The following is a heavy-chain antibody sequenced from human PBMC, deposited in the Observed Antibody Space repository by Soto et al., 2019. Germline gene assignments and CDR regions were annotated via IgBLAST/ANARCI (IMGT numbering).Heavy chain of an antibody. V-gene: IGHV3-21*01. D-gene: IGHD6-19*01. CDR3: AGEITVDGRAGY. J-gene: IGHJ4*02. CDR1: GFFFSSYT. CDR2: ISGNSVYI. Sequence: EVQLVESGGGLVKPGGSLRLSCAGSGFFFSSYTMNWVRQAPGKGLEWVSSISGNSVYIYYADSVKGRFTISRDNAKNSLFLQMKNLGDAETAVYYWAGEITVDGRAGYWGQGTLVTVSS.